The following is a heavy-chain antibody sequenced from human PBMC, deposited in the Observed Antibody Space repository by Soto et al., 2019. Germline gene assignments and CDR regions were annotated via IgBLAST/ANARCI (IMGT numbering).Heavy chain of an antibody. CDR3: ARWAWGGEGMDF. Sequence: RVSLRLSCLASGLTSTLYWMHWVRQAPGKGLVWVSCANIVGTGTMYADSVKGRFTISRDTANRSVYLQMSSLRTEHPPVYYRARWAWGGEGMDFWGQGTTVTVS. D-gene: IGHD3-16*01. CDR2: ANIVGTGT. V-gene: IGHV3-74*03. CDR1: GLTSTLYW. J-gene: IGHJ6*02.